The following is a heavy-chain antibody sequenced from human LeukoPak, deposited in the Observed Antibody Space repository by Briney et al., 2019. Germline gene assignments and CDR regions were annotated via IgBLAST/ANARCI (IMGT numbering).Heavy chain of an antibody. CDR3: ARDSITMVRGVQTFYYYYGMDV. Sequence: SENLSLTCTVSGGSISTYYWSWIRQPPGKGLEWIGYIYYSGSTNYNPSLKSRVTISVDTSKNQFSLKLSSVTAADTAVYYCARDSITMVRGVQTFYYYYGMDVWGKGTTVTVSS. V-gene: IGHV4-59*01. CDR2: IYYSGST. CDR1: GGSISTYY. J-gene: IGHJ6*04. D-gene: IGHD3-10*01.